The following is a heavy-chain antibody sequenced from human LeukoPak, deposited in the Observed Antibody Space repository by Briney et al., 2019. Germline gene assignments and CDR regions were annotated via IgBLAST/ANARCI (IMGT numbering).Heavy chain of an antibody. CDR3: ARESELYDSSGYYYLYYMDV. J-gene: IGHJ6*03. CDR2: ISAYNGNT. Sequence: ASVKVSCKASGYTFTSYGISWVRQAPGQGLEWMGWISAYNGNTNYAQKLQGRVTMTTDTSTSTAYMELRSLRSDDTAVYYCARESELYDSSGYYYLYYMDVWGKGTTVTVSS. CDR1: GYTFTSYG. V-gene: IGHV1-18*01. D-gene: IGHD3-22*01.